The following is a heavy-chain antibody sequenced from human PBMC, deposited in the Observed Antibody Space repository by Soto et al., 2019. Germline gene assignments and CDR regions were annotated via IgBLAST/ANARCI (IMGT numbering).Heavy chain of an antibody. J-gene: IGHJ6*02. CDR2: ISDSSSYI. Sequence: LRLSCAASGLTFSTYSMNWVRQAPGKGLEWVSSISDSSSYIYYADSVKGRFTISRDNAKNSLYLQMNSLRAEDTAVYYCARYDSSGYYWPYYYYGMDVWGQGTTVTVSS. CDR1: GLTFSTYS. CDR3: ARYDSSGYYWPYYYYGMDV. V-gene: IGHV3-21*01. D-gene: IGHD3-22*01.